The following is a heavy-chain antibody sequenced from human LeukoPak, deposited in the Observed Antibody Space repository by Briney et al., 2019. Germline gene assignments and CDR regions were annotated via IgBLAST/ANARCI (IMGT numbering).Heavy chain of an antibody. CDR2: IYYSGST. V-gene: IGHV4-38-2*02. CDR1: GYSISSGYY. J-gene: IGHJ4*02. D-gene: IGHD7-27*01. CDR3: ARRFTNWGFARGYYFDY. Sequence: PSETLSLTCTVSGYSISSGYYWGWIRQPPGKGLEWIGSIYYSGSTYYNPSLKSRVTISVDTSKNQFSLKLSSVTAADTAVYYCARRFTNWGFARGYYFDYWGQGTLVTVSS.